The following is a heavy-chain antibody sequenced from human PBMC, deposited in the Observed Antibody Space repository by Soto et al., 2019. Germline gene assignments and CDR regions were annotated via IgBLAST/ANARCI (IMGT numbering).Heavy chain of an antibody. Sequence: QVQLVQSGAEVKKPGSSVKVSCKASGGTFSSYAISWVRQAPGQGLEWMGGIIPIFGTANYAQKFQGRVTITADESTSTAYMELSSLRSEDTAMYYCARVESIAGPGGYYYYGMDVWGQGTTVTVSS. D-gene: IGHD6-6*01. CDR2: IIPIFGTA. CDR1: GGTFSSYA. J-gene: IGHJ6*02. CDR3: ARVESIAGPGGYYYYGMDV. V-gene: IGHV1-69*01.